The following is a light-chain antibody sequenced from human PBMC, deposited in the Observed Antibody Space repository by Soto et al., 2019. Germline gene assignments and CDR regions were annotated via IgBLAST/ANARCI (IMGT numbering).Light chain of an antibody. CDR3: QQYTTWPPLT. J-gene: IGKJ4*01. Sequence: EIVMTQSPATLSVSPGDRATLSCRASQSVSSNLAWYQQKPGQAPRLLIYDASTRATGIPARFSGSGSGTDFTLTISSLQSEDFAVYYCQQYTTWPPLTFGGGTKVEI. CDR1: QSVSSN. V-gene: IGKV3-15*01. CDR2: DAS.